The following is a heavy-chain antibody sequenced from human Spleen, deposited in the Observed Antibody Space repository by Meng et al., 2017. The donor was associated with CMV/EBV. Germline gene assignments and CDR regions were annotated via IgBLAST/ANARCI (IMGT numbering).Heavy chain of an antibody. CDR1: GGSISSSSYY. D-gene: IGHD6-6*01. CDR3: ARSIAARQPEDY. V-gene: IGHV4-39*07. Sequence: QGHLQGWGPALGKPSETLSLTCTVPGGSISSSSYYWGWIRQPPGKGLELIGSIYYCGSTYYNPSLKSRVTISVDTSKNQFSLKLSSVTAADTAVYYCARSIAARQPEDYWGQGTLVTVSS. J-gene: IGHJ4*02. CDR2: IYYCGST.